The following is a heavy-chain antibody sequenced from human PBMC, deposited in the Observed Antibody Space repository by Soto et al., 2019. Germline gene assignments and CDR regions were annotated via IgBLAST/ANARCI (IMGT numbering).Heavy chain of an antibody. CDR1: GFTFSSYW. CDR2: IKQDGSEK. J-gene: IGHJ4*02. V-gene: IGHV3-7*05. CDR3: ARDGLDFWSGSNTAPFDY. D-gene: IGHD3-3*01. Sequence: GGSLRLSCAASGFTFSSYWMSWVRQAPGKGLEWVANIKQDGSEKYYVDSVKGRFTISRDNAKNSLYLQMNSLRAEDTAVYYSARDGLDFWSGSNTAPFDYWGQGTLVTVSS.